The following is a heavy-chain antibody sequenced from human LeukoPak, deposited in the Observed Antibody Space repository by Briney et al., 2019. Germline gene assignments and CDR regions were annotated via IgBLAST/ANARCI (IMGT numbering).Heavy chain of an antibody. CDR1: GFTFTVSV. J-gene: IGHJ5*02. Sequence: SRGSLRLSCAAPGFTFTVSVIHSVWQSSRKGLGWVGQIDKKDKGYATATAYAASVKGRFTISRDDSINTAYLQMKSLKTEDTALYYCTRDSGTYNWFDPWGQGTLVTVSS. V-gene: IGHV3-73*01. CDR3: TRDSGTYNWFDP. CDR2: IDKKDKGYATAT. D-gene: IGHD1-26*01.